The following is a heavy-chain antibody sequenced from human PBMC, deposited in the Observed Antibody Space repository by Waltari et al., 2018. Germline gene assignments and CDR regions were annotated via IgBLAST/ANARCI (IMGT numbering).Heavy chain of an antibody. CDR3: ARGGTVTDFDY. D-gene: IGHD4-17*01. CDR1: GFALRSYD. V-gene: IGHV3-13*01. CDR2: IGTADDT. Sequence: EVQLVESGGGLVQPGGSLRLSCSASGFALRSYDMPWVRQATGKGLEWVSSIGTADDTYHSGSVKGRFTISRENAKNSLHLQMNALRAEDTAVYYCARGGTVTDFDYWGHGTLVIVSS. J-gene: IGHJ4*01.